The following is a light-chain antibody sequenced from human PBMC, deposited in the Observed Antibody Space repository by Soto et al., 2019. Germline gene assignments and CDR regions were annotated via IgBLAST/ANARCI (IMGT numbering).Light chain of an antibody. V-gene: IGLV1-47*01. J-gene: IGLJ1*01. CDR3: AAWDDSLSGSYV. Sequence: QRVLTHPPSASGTHGQRVTISCSGSSSNIGSNYVYWYQQLPATAPKLLIYRNNQLPSGVPDRISGAKSGTSASLVISRLRSEDEDYYYCAAWDDSLSGSYVFGTGTKVTVL. CDR2: RNN. CDR1: SSNIGSNY.